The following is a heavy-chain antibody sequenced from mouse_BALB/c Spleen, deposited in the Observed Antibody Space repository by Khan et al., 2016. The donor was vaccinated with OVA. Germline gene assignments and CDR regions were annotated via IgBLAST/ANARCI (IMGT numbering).Heavy chain of an antibody. Sequence: EVQLQESGPGLVKPSQSLSLTCTVTGYSITSDYAWNWIRQLPRNKLEWMGYIRYSGSTTYNPSLKGRISITRDTSKDQFFLQLKSVTSEDTATYYCASELGRYYAMDYWGQGTSVTVSS. J-gene: IGHJ4*01. CDR3: ASELGRYYAMDY. D-gene: IGHD4-1*01. CDR1: GYSITSDYA. V-gene: IGHV3-2*02. CDR2: IRYSGST.